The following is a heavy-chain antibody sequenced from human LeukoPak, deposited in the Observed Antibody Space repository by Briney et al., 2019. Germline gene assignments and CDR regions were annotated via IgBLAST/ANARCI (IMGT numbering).Heavy chain of an antibody. V-gene: IGHV4-30-2*01. J-gene: IGHJ4*02. CDR1: GGSISSGGYY. Sequence: RTSETLSLTCTVSGGSISSGGYYWSWIRQPPGKGLEWIGYIYHSGSTYYNPSLKSRVTISVDTSKNQFSLKLSSVTAADTAVYYCARGGSSGSTLGYWGQGTLVTVSS. CDR3: ARGGSSGSTLGY. D-gene: IGHD1-26*01. CDR2: IYHSGST.